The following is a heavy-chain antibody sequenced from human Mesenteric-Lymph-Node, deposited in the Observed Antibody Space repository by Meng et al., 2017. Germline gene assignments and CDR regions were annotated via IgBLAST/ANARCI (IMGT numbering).Heavy chain of an antibody. V-gene: IGHV3-13*01. J-gene: IGHJ4*02. CDR1: GFTFRTCH. Sequence: GESLKISCVVSGFTFRTCHMHGVRQATGKGLEWVSAIGTGGDTYYSDSVKGRVTIAREDAKNSLFLQMNTLRDGDTDVYYCAVDRRDGYNYPFDSWGLGTLVTVSS. CDR2: IGTGGDT. D-gene: IGHD5-24*01. CDR3: AVDRRDGYNYPFDS.